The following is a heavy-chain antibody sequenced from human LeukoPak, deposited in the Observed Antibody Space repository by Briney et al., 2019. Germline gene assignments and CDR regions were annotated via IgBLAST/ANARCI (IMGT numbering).Heavy chain of an antibody. J-gene: IGHJ3*02. CDR2: IKKDGSET. D-gene: IGHD3-22*01. CDR1: GFTFSTYW. V-gene: IGHV3-7*01. CDR3: ARDRDYYDSSGYYDAFDI. Sequence: GGSLRLSCAASGFTFSTYWMSWVRQAPGKGLEWVANIKKDGSETYYGDSVEGRFTISRDNAKNSLYLQMPSLRAEDTAVYYCARDRDYYDSSGYYDAFDIWGLGTMVTVSS.